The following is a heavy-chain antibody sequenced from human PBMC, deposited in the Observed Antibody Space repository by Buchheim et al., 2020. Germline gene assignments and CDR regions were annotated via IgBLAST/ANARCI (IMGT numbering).Heavy chain of an antibody. CDR2: ISSSGSTI. D-gene: IGHD6-19*01. J-gene: IGHJ6*02. CDR3: ARSIAVAGTSNLDYYYYGMDV. V-gene: IGHV3-11*01. CDR1: GFTFSDYY. Sequence: QVQLVESVGGLVKPGGSLRLSCAASGFTFSDYYMNWIRQAPGKGLEWVSYISSSGSTIYYADSVKGRFTISRDNAKNSLYLQMNSLRAEDTAVYYCARSIAVAGTSNLDYYYYGMDVWGQGTT.